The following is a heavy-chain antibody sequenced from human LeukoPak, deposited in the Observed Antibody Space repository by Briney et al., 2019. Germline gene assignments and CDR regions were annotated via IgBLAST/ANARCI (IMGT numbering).Heavy chain of an antibody. CDR3: AKDRGYTSDY. CDR2: IRSDGSDK. CDR1: GFVFSFNA. Sequence: GGSLRLARSTSGFVFSFNAVRWVRQARGKGLEWVALIRSDGSDKFYADFVRGRVTISRDNSKNTLYLQMNSLRVEDTAVYYCAKDRGYTSDYWGQGTLVTVSS. J-gene: IGHJ4*02. V-gene: IGHV3-30*02. D-gene: IGHD3-22*01.